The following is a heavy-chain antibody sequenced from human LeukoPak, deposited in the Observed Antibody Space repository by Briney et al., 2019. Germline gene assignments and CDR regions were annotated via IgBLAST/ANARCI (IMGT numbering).Heavy chain of an antibody. V-gene: IGHV3-30*03. J-gene: IGHJ4*02. CDR1: GFTFSSYG. CDR3: ARDEGPYCFDY. Sequence: GGSLRLSCAASGFTFSSYGMHWVRQAPGKGLEWVAVISYDGSNKYYADSVKGRFTISRDNSRNTLYLQMNSLRAEDTAVYFCARDEGPYCFDYWGQGTLVTVSS. CDR2: ISYDGSNK.